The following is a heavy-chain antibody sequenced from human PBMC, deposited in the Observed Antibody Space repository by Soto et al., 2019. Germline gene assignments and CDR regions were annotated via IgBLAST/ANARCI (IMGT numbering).Heavy chain of an antibody. CDR1: GGTFSSYA. CDR2: IIPIFGTA. V-gene: IGHV1-69*13. J-gene: IGHJ6*02. D-gene: IGHD3-22*01. Sequence: SVKVSCKASGGTFSSYAISWVRQAPGQGLEWMGGIIPIFGTANFAQKFQGRVTITADESTSTAYMELSSLRSEDTAVYYCARAPLRMGITMIVFYYYGMDVWGQGNTVTVS. CDR3: ARAPLRMGITMIVFYYYGMDV.